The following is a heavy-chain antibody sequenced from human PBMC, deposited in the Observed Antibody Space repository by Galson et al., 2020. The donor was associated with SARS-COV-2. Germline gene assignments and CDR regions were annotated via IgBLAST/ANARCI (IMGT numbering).Heavy chain of an antibody. CDR2: IDWDDDK. J-gene: IGHJ6*02. CDR1: GFSLSTSGMC. D-gene: IGHD4-17*01. Sequence: SGPTLVKPTQTLTLTCTFSGFSLSTSGMCVSWIRQPPGKPLEWLALIDWDDDKYYSTSLKTRLTISKDTSKNQVVLTMTNMDPVDTATYYCARMTTVTTLGYYYYYGMDVWGQGTTVTVSS. CDR3: ARMTTVTTLGYYYYYGMDV. V-gene: IGHV2-70*01.